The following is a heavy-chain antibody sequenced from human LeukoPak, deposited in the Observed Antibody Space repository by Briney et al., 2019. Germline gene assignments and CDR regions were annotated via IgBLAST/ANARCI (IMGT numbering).Heavy chain of an antibody. CDR2: ITTSGGST. V-gene: IGHV3-23*01. CDR1: GFTFSSYA. D-gene: IGHD3-22*01. J-gene: IGHJ4*02. CDR3: AIMHGYYDGSGYWVQ. Sequence: GGSLRLSCAASGFTFSSYAMSWVRQAPGKGLEWVSFITTSGGSTSYADSVKGRFTISRDNPRNALYMQMNSLRDEDTAVYYCAIMHGYYDGSGYWVQWGQGTLVTVSS.